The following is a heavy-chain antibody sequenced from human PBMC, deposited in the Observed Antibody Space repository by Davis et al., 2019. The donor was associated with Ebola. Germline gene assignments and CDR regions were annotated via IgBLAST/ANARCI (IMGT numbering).Heavy chain of an antibody. CDR2: FDPEDGET. CDR3: VSGIAAAGPGYYFDY. Sequence: ASVKVSCKVSGYTLTELSMHWVRQAPGKGLEWMGGFDPEDGETIYAQKFQGRVTMTEDTSTDTAYMELSSLRSEDTAVYYCVSGIAAAGPGYYFDYWGQGTLVTVSS. CDR1: GYTLTELS. D-gene: IGHD6-13*01. J-gene: IGHJ4*02. V-gene: IGHV1-24*01.